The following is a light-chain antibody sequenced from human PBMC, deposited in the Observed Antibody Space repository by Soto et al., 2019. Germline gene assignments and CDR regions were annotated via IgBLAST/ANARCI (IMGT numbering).Light chain of an antibody. J-gene: IGKJ2*01. CDR2: GAS. V-gene: IGKV3-15*01. CDR1: QSVSSN. CDR3: HQYHRSRD. Sequence: EIVMTQSPATLSVSPGERATLSCRASQSVSSNLAWYQQKPGQAPRLLIYGASTRATGIPDRFSGSGSGTEFTLTISSLQSEDYAVYSCHQYHRSRDFGHATK.